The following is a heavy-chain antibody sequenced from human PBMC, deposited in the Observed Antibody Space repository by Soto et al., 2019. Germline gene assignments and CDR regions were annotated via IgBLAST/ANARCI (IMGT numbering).Heavy chain of an antibody. CDR3: ARDNSGTYFAY. V-gene: IGHV6-1*01. CDR1: GDSVSSNLVA. CDR2: TYYRSKWSN. J-gene: IGHJ4*02. Sequence: QIQLQQSGPGLVKPSQTLSLTCAISGDSVSSNLVAWNWIRQSPSRGLEWLGRTYYRSKWSNDYAVSVRGRITISPDTAKNQFTLQLNSVTPEDTAVYYCARDNSGTYFAYWGQGTLVTVSS. D-gene: IGHD3-10*01.